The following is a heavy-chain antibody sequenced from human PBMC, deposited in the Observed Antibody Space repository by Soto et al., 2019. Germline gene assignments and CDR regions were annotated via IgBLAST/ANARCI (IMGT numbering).Heavy chain of an antibody. J-gene: IGHJ4*02. CDR3: AKGGGSARDFDY. V-gene: IGHV3-30*18. Sequence: QVQLVQSGEGAVEPGRSLRLSCAASGFTFSNYAMYWVRQAPGKGLEWVAGISYDGSNEYYADSVKGRFTISRHNSKNTLYLQMNSLRAGDTAVYYCAKGGGSARDFDYWGQGTLVTVSS. CDR1: GFTFSNYA. D-gene: IGHD1-26*01. CDR2: ISYDGSNE.